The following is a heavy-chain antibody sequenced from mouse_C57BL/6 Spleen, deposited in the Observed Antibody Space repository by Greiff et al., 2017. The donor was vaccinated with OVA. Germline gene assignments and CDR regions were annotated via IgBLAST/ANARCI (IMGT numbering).Heavy chain of an antibody. D-gene: IGHD3-2*02. CDR3: ARSGVLDSSGSALTWFAY. CDR2: VYPYNGGT. V-gene: IGHV1-36*01. Sequence: VHVKQSGPVLVKPGPSVKISCKASGFTFTDYYMHWVKQSHGKSLEWIGLVYPYNGGTSYNQKFKGKATLTVDTSSSTAYMELNSLTSEDSAVYYCARSGVLDSSGSALTWFAYWGQGTLVTVSA. J-gene: IGHJ3*01. CDR1: GFTFTDYY.